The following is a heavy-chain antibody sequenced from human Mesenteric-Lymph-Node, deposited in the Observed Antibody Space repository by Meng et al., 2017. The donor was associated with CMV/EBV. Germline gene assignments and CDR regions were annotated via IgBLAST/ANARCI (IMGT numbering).Heavy chain of an antibody. CDR2: VHYTGST. J-gene: IGHJ5*02. Sequence: QLRLRGAGQGQVKPSATLSLTCTVAGDSISSFYYWGWIRQPPGRGLEWIGSVHYTGSTYYSPSLKSRVTVSVDTSKNQFSLRLTSVTAADTAVYYCARPFPSWQSPRLDPFGAWGQGTLVTVSS. V-gene: IGHV4-39*01. CDR1: GDSISSFYY. D-gene: IGHD6-19*01. CDR3: ARPFPSWQSPRLDPFGA.